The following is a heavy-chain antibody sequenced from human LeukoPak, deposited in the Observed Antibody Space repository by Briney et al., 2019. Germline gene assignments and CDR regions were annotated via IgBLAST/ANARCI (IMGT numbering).Heavy chain of an antibody. Sequence: PGGSLRLSCAASGFTFSSYWMSWVRQAPGKGLEWVANIKQDGSEKCYVDSVKGRFTISRDNAKNSLYLQMNSLRAEDTAVYYCARGTRIAYYDFWSGYQYFDYWGQGTLVTVSS. J-gene: IGHJ4*02. D-gene: IGHD3-3*01. CDR3: ARGTRIAYYDFWSGYQYFDY. CDR2: IKQDGSEK. CDR1: GFTFSSYW. V-gene: IGHV3-7*01.